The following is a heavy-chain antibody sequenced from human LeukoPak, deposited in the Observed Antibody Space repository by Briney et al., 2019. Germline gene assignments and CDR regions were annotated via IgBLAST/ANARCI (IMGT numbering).Heavy chain of an antibody. CDR1: GGSISSGGYY. D-gene: IGHD3-10*01. Sequence: TTSETLSLTCTVSGGSISSGGYYWSWIRQPPGKGLEWIGYIYHSGSTYYNPSLKSRVTISVDRSKNQFSLKLSSVTAADTAVYYCARDRGGGSGSYYRSFDYWGQGTLVTVSS. V-gene: IGHV4-30-2*01. CDR2: IYHSGST. CDR3: ARDRGGGSGSYYRSFDY. J-gene: IGHJ4*02.